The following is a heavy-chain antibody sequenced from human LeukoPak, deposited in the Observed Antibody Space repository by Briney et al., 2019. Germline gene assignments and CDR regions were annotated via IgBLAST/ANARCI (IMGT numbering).Heavy chain of an antibody. Sequence: PGGSLRLSCGASGFIFDTHDMHWVRQAPGKGLEWVAFIRSDGYHTYYADSVKGRFTITRDNSKNTLYLQMNSLRLEDMAAYYCAKPSGSGVDYWGRGTRVTVSS. V-gene: IGHV3-30*02. CDR2: IRSDGYHT. J-gene: IGHJ4*02. CDR3: AKPSGSGVDY. D-gene: IGHD1-26*01. CDR1: GFIFDTHD.